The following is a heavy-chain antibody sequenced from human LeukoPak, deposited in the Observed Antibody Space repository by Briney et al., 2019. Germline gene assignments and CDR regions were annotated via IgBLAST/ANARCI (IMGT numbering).Heavy chain of an antibody. Sequence: GGSLRLSCAASGFTFSSSPMHWVRQAPGKGLEGVAVISYDGTNKYYADSVKGRFTISRDNSKNTLYLQMNSLRAEDTAVYYCARDNDYGDYGTDYWGQGTLVTVSS. V-gene: IGHV3-30*01. D-gene: IGHD4-17*01. CDR1: GFTFSSSP. CDR3: ARDNDYGDYGTDY. J-gene: IGHJ4*02. CDR2: ISYDGTNK.